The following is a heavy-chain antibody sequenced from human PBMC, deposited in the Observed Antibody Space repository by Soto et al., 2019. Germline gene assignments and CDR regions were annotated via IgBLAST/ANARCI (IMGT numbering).Heavy chain of an antibody. CDR2: IVPIYRTA. J-gene: IGHJ4*02. V-gene: IGHV1-69*01. CDR3: VRDSGAKLSSS. D-gene: IGHD6-13*01. Sequence: QVQLVQSGAEVKKPGSSVKVSCKASGGTFSSYRINWVRQAPGQGLEWVGGIVPIYRTADYAQKFQGRVTITADESARISYRALRSLKSPDKAVYYCVRDSGAKLSSSWGQGTLVTVSS. CDR1: GGTFSSYR.